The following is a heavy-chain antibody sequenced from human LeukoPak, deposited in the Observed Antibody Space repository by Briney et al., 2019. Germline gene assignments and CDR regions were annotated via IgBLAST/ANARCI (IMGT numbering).Heavy chain of an antibody. J-gene: IGHJ6*03. D-gene: IGHD2-8*01. CDR1: GFTVSSNY. CDR2: IYSGGNT. CDR3: AKDRCINGIGCLYYYMDV. V-gene: IGHV3-53*05. Sequence: GGSLRLSCAASGFTVSSNYMSWVRQAPGKGLEWVSVIYSGGNTYYADSVKGRFSISRDNSKNILYLQMNSLRAEDTAVYYCAKDRCINGIGCLYYYMDVWGKGTTVTISS.